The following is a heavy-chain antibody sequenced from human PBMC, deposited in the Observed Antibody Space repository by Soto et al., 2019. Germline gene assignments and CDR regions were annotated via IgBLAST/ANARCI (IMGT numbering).Heavy chain of an antibody. J-gene: IGHJ5*02. CDR1: GGSISSGDYS. D-gene: IGHD3-3*01. V-gene: IGHV4-30-4*01. Sequence: QVLLQESGPGLEKSSQTLSLTCTVSGGSISSGDYSWSWVRQSPEKGLEWIGHIYNSGITYYNPSLKSRVVISIDTSRNQFSLRLNSLTAADRAVYFCARGVTVFGLVSRFWFDPWGQGTVVTVSS. CDR3: ARGVTVFGLVSRFWFDP. CDR2: IYNSGIT.